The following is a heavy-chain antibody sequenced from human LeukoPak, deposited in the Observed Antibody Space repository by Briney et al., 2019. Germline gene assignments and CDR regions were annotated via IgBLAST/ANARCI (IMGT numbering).Heavy chain of an antibody. CDR1: GGSISSYY. D-gene: IGHD6-13*01. Sequence: SETLSLTCTVSGGSISSYYWSWIRQPPGKGLEWIGYIYYSGSTNCNPSLKSRVTMSVDTSKNQFSLKLSSVTAADTAVYYCARERAYSSSWFDYWGQGTLVTVSS. V-gene: IGHV4-59*12. J-gene: IGHJ4*02. CDR2: IYYSGST. CDR3: ARERAYSSSWFDY.